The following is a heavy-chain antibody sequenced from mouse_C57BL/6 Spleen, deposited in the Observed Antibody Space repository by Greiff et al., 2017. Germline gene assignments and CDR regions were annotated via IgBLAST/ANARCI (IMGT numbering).Heavy chain of an antibody. CDR1: GFTFSSYG. J-gene: IGHJ3*01. CDR2: ISSGGSYT. V-gene: IGHV5-6*01. CDR3: ASGVYDGYPWFAY. D-gene: IGHD2-3*01. Sequence: EVKLMESGGDLVKPGGSLKLSCAASGFTFSSYGMSWVRPTPDKRLEWVATISSGGSYTYYPDSVKGRFTISRDNAKNTLYLQMSSLKSEDTAMYYCASGVYDGYPWFAYWGQGTLVTVSA.